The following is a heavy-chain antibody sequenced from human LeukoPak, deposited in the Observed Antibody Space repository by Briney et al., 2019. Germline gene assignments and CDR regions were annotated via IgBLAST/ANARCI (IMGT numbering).Heavy chain of an antibody. CDR2: IRSKAYGWTT. Sequence: PGGSLRLSCTASGFTFGDYAMSWFRQAPGKGLEWVGFIRSKAYGWTTEYAASVKGRFTISRDDSKSIAYLQMNSLKTEDTAVYYCTRALYSSSPPFDYWGQGTLVTVSS. D-gene: IGHD6-6*01. V-gene: IGHV3-49*03. J-gene: IGHJ4*02. CDR1: GFTFGDYA. CDR3: TRALYSSSPPFDY.